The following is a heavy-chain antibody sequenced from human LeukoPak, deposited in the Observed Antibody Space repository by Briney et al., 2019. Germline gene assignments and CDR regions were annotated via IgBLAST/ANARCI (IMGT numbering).Heavy chain of an antibody. J-gene: IGHJ4*02. D-gene: IGHD2-15*01. CDR2: INPNSGGT. Sequence: ASVKVSCKASGYTFTDYYIHWVRQAPGQGLEWMGRINPNSGGTNYAQKFQGRVTMTRDTSISTAYMELSRLRSDDTAVYYCAPSFYCGGGTCYSGYYSDYWGQGNLVTVSS. V-gene: IGHV1-2*06. CDR3: APSFYCGGGTCYSGYYSDY. CDR1: GYTFTDYY.